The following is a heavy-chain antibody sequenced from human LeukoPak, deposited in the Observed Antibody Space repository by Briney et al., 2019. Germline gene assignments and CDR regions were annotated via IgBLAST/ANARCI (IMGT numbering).Heavy chain of an antibody. J-gene: IGHJ4*02. V-gene: IGHV1-2*02. CDR2: INPKNGGT. Sequence: GASVKVSCKASGYTFTDYYMHWVRQAPGQGLEWMGWINPKNGGTNPAEKFQGRVTMTRDTSLSTAFMELTGLTSDDTAVYFCAREPPYTGHCDIATCDVSRFDLWGQGTLVTVSS. D-gene: IGHD2-15*01. CDR3: AREPPYTGHCDIATCDVSRFDL. CDR1: GYTFTDYY.